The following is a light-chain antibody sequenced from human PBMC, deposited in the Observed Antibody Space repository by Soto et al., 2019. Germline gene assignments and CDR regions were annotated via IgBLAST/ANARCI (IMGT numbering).Light chain of an antibody. CDR3: QEYNRWPPEFI. V-gene: IGKV3-15*01. CDR2: AAS. Sequence: ELEMTQSPASLSASPGETVTLSCRATQTAYKNLAWYQQKPGQPPRLLIFAASTRAPGLPARFSGSGSGTEFTITISSRQSEDSALYYCQEYNRWPPEFIFGPGTRLEIK. J-gene: IGKJ2*01. CDR1: QTAYKN.